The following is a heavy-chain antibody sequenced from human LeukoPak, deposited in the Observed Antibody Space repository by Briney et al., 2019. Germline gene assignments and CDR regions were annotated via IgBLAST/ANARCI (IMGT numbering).Heavy chain of an antibody. V-gene: IGHV3-23*01. Sequence: GGSLRLSCAASGFTFCSYAMSWVRQAPGKGLEWVSTISGSGVSTYFADSVKGRFTISRDNSKNTLYLQMNSLRPEDTAVYYCARNTSAWSPLGETQSAPHCFDSWGQGTLVTVSS. CDR1: GFTFCSYA. CDR2: ISGSGVST. J-gene: IGHJ4*02. D-gene: IGHD6-19*01. CDR3: ARNTSAWSPLGETQSAPHCFDS.